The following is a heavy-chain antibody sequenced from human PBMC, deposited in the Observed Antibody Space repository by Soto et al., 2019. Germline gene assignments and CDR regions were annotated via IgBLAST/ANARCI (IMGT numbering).Heavy chain of an antibody. J-gene: IGHJ4*02. CDR2: INTYNGNS. CDR3: ARDCTGGSCFCIY. CDR1: GYTLTNYA. Sequence: QVQLVQSAAEVKKPGASVKVSCKASGYTLTNYAISWVRQAPGQGPEWMGWINTYNGNSNYAQKFQGRVTMTTDTSTNTAYMELRSLTSGDTAVYYCARDCTGGSCFCIYWVQGTLVTVSS. V-gene: IGHV1-18*01. D-gene: IGHD2-15*01.